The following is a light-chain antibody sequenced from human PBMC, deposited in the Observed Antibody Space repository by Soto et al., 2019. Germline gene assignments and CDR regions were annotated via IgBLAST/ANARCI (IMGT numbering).Light chain of an antibody. V-gene: IGLV7-46*01. J-gene: IGLJ2*01. Sequence: QAVVTHEPSLTVSPGGTVTLTCGSSTGAVTSNHHPYWFQQKAGQAPRTLIYDTSNKHSWTPARFSGSLLGDKAALTLSCAQTEDEAQYYCLLSYNAARVFGGGTKLTVL. CDR3: LLSYNAARV. CDR2: DTS. CDR1: TGAVTSNHH.